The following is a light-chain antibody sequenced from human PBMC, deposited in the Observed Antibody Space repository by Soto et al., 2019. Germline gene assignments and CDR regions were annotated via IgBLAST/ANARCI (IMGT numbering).Light chain of an antibody. CDR3: QQGYSTPIT. V-gene: IGKV1-39*01. CDR1: QSISSY. CDR2: AAS. J-gene: IGKJ4*01. Sequence: DIQMTQSPSSLSASVGDRVTITCRASQSISSYLNWYQQKPGKAPKLLIYAASSLQSGVPSRFSGSGSGTDFTLTISSLQPEDFETYYCQQGYSTPITFGGGTKVDIK.